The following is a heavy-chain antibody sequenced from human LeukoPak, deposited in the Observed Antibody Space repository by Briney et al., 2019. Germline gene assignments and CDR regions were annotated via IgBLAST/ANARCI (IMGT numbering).Heavy chain of an antibody. V-gene: IGHV3-48*03. J-gene: IGHJ4*02. CDR1: GFTFSSYA. Sequence: PGGSLRLSCAASGFTFSSYAMSWVRQAPGKGLEWVSYISSSGSTIYYADSVKGRFTISRDNAKNSLYLQMNSLRAEDTAVYYCARATYYDFWSGYYGALDYWGQGTLVTVSS. CDR3: ARATYYDFWSGYYGALDY. D-gene: IGHD3-3*01. CDR2: ISSSGSTI.